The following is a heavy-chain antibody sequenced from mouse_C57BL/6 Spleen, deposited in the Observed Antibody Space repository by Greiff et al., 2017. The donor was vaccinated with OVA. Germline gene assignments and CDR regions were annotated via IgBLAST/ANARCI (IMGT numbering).Heavy chain of an antibody. D-gene: IGHD2-1*01. CDR1: GYSFTDYN. J-gene: IGHJ4*01. CDR3: ARSDTMVTTYAKDY. CDR2: INPNYGTT. V-gene: IGHV1-39*01. Sequence: EVQLQQSGPELVKPGASVKISCTASGYSFTDYNMNWVKQGTGKSLEWIGVINPNYGTTSYNQKFKGKATLTVDQSSSTAYMQLNSLTSEDSAVYYCARSDTMVTTYAKDYWGQGTSVTVAS.